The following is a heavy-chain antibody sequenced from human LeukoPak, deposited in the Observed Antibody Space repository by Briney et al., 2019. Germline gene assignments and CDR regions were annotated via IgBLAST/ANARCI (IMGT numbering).Heavy chain of an antibody. CDR3: ARQHVDSSGYYHVSYFQH. CDR2: INPSGGST. CDR1: GYTFTSYY. Sequence: ASVKVSCKASGYTFTSYYMHWVRQAPGQGLEWMGLINPSGGSTSYAQKFQGRVTMTRDTSTSTVYMELSSLRSEDTAVYYCARQHVDSSGYYHVSYFQHWGQGTLVTVSS. D-gene: IGHD3-22*01. J-gene: IGHJ1*01. V-gene: IGHV1-46*01.